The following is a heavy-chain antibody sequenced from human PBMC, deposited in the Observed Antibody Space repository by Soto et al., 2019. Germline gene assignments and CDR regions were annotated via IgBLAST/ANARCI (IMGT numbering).Heavy chain of an antibody. CDR2: IIPIFGTA. D-gene: IGHD3-10*01. Sequence: QVQLVQSGAEVKKPGSSVKVSCKASGGTFSSYAISWVRQAPGQGLEWMGGIIPIFGTANYAQKFQGRVTITADESTSTAYMELSSLRSEDTAVDYCARTLTMVRGIYYYGMDVWGQGTTVTVSS. CDR3: ARTLTMVRGIYYYGMDV. J-gene: IGHJ6*02. V-gene: IGHV1-69*01. CDR1: GGTFSSYA.